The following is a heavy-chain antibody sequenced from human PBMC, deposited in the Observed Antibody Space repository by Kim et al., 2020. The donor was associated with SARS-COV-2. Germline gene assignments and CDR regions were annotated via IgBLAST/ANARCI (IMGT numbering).Heavy chain of an antibody. V-gene: IGHV1-18*01. J-gene: IGHJ2*01. CDR3: AGVGAPSVVDWFFDV. Sequence: QKFQGRVTMTTDTSTSTAYMELRSLRSDDTAVYYCAGVGAPSVVDWFFDVWGRGTLVTVSS. D-gene: IGHD6-6*01.